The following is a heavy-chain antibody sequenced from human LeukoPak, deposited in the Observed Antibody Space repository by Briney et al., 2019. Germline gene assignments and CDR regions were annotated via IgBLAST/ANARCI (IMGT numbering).Heavy chain of an antibody. Sequence: SGTLSHPRAVSGVSISSNNWWNWVRQPPGKGLEWIGEIYHSGSSNSNPSLKSRVTISVDPSKNQLSLKLSSLTAPAPAVDYCARAYWGGDCYTETYCYYNYMDVWGKGTTV. D-gene: IGHD2-21*02. CDR3: ARAYWGGDCYTETYCYYNYMDV. V-gene: IGHV4-4*02. J-gene: IGHJ6*03. CDR2: IYHSGSS. CDR1: GVSISSNNW.